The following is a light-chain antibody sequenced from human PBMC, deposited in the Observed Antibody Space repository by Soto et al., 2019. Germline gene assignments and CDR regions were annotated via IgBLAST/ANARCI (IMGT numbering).Light chain of an antibody. V-gene: IGKV1-5*03. CDR2: EAS. J-gene: IGKJ1*01. CDR1: QSSSSW. Sequence: DIPMTQSPSTLSASVGDRVTITCRASQSSSSWLAWYQQKPGKAPKLLIHEASSSEIGVPPRFSGSGFGTEFTLTISSLQPDDFATYYCQYYKESSTFGQGTRLEIK. CDR3: QYYKESST.